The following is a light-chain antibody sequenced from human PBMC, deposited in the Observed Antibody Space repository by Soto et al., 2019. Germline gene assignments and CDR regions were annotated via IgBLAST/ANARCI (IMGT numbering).Light chain of an antibody. Sequence: EIVLTQSPATLSLSPGERATLSCRASQSISTYLAWYQQKPGQAPRLLIYDASNRATGIPARFSGSGSGTDFTLTTSSLEPEDFAVYYCQQRINWPLTFGGGTKVEFK. CDR1: QSISTY. J-gene: IGKJ4*01. CDR2: DAS. CDR3: QQRINWPLT. V-gene: IGKV3-11*01.